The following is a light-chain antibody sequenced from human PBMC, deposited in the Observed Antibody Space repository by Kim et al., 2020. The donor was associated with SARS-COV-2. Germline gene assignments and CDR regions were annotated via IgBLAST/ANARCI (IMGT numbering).Light chain of an antibody. CDR3: QQYDSSPRT. CDR1: QGVSRGY. V-gene: IGKV3-20*01. Sequence: PGERATLSCRASQGVSRGYLAWYQQKPGQSPRLLIYDAASRATGIPDRFSGSGSGTDFTLTISRLEPEDFAVYYCQQYDSSPRTFGQGTKVDIK. J-gene: IGKJ1*01. CDR2: DAA.